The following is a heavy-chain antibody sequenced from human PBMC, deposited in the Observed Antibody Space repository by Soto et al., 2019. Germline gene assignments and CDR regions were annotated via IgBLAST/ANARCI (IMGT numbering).Heavy chain of an antibody. Sequence: ECLKISFKGSGYSLTSYWIGWVRQIPGKGLEWMGIIYPGDSDTRYSPSFQGQVTISADKSISTAYLQWSSLKASDTAMYYCARPKQQLGRGAFDIWGQGTMVT. CDR1: GYSLTSYW. CDR3: ARPKQQLGRGAFDI. CDR2: IYPGDSDT. J-gene: IGHJ3*02. D-gene: IGHD6-13*01. V-gene: IGHV5-51*01.